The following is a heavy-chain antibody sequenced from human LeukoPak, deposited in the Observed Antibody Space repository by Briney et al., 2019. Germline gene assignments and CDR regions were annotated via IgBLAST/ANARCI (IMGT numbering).Heavy chain of an antibody. CDR2: IKQDGSEN. J-gene: IGHJ3*02. CDR3: ATYCRYFDWLLSDI. Sequence: GGSLRLSCEASGLTFGDYWMTWVRQAPGKGLECVANIKQDGSENHYVDSVKGRFTISRDNAKNSLSLQMNRLRAEHTGVYYCATYCRYFDWLLSDIWGLGTMVTVSS. D-gene: IGHD3-9*01. V-gene: IGHV3-7*05. CDR1: GLTFGDYW.